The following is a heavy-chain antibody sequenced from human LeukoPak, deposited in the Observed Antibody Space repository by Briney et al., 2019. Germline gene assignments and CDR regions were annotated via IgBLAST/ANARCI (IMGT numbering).Heavy chain of an antibody. CDR1: GLTFSHYN. J-gene: IGHJ6*03. D-gene: IGHD6-13*01. Sequence: GGSLPLSCAASGLTFSHYNINWVRQAPGKGLTWVSSISSSSYIYYADSVKGRFTISRDNAKNSLYLQMNSLRAEDTAVYYCARAVSSSWYKVSDYYYYMDVWGKGTTVTVSS. V-gene: IGHV3-69-1*01. CDR2: ISSSSYI. CDR3: ARAVSSSWYKVSDYYYYMDV.